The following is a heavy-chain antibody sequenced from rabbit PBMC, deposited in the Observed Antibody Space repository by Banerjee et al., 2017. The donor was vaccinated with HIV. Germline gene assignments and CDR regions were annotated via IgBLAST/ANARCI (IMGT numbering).Heavy chain of an antibody. V-gene: IGHV1S43*01. D-gene: IGHD2-1*01. CDR1: GIDFSTCYY. CDR3: ARETLYDDYGDYYFNL. Sequence: QQHLEESGGGLVKPGGTLTLTCKASGIDFSTCYYMCWVRQAPGKGLEWIACIDTSSGSTAYASWAKGRFTITRSTSLNTVTLQLNSLTAADTATYFCARETLYDDYGDYYFNLWGQGTLVTVS. J-gene: IGHJ4*01. CDR2: IDTSSGST.